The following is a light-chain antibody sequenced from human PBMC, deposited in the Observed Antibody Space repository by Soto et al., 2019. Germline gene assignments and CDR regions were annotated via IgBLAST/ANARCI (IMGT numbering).Light chain of an antibody. Sequence: DIQMTQSPSSLSASVGDRVTITCRASQSISNSLIWYQQKPGKAPEFLIYATSLLQSGVPSRFSGSGSGTDFALTISSLQPEDFATYYCQQNYSYPRTFGQGTRLEIK. CDR3: QQNYSYPRT. CDR1: QSISNS. V-gene: IGKV1-39*01. J-gene: IGKJ5*01. CDR2: ATS.